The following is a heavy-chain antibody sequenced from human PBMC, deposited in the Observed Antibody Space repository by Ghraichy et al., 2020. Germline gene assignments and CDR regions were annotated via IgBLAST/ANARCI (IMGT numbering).Heavy chain of an antibody. CDR3: ARDRWVGGYCSGGRCSNWFDP. Sequence: SETLSLTCTISGGSISSGGYYWSWIRQHPGKGLEWIGYIYYSGSTYYNPSLKSRVTISVDTSKNQFSLKLSSVTAADTAVYYCARDRWVGGYCSGGRCSNWFDPWGQGTLVTVSS. D-gene: IGHD2-15*01. CDR2: IYYSGST. CDR1: GGSISSGGYY. J-gene: IGHJ5*02. V-gene: IGHV4-31*03.